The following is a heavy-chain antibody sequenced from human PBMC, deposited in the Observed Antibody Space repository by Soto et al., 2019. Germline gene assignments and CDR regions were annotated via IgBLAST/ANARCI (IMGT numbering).Heavy chain of an antibody. CDR1: GFTFSSYG. Sequence: QVQLVESGGGVVQPGRSLRLSCAASGFTFSSYGMHWVRQAPGKGLEWVAVISYDGSNKYYADSVKGRFTISRDNSKNTLYLQMNRLRAEDTAVYYCAKDKDYGFDYWGQGTLVTVSS. J-gene: IGHJ4*02. V-gene: IGHV3-30*18. CDR3: AKDKDYGFDY. D-gene: IGHD4-17*01. CDR2: ISYDGSNK.